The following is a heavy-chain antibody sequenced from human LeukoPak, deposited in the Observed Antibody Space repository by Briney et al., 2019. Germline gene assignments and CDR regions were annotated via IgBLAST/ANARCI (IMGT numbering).Heavy chain of an antibody. CDR1: GFTFSSYA. CDR2: ISSNGGST. CDR3: ARSIKQWLACFDI. Sequence: PGGSLRLSCAASGFTFSSYAMHWVRQAPGKGLEYVSAISSNGGSTYYANSVKGRFTISRDNAKNSLYLAVNNLRAEDTAVYYCARSIKQWLACFDIWGQGTMVTVSS. D-gene: IGHD6-19*01. V-gene: IGHV3-64*01. J-gene: IGHJ3*02.